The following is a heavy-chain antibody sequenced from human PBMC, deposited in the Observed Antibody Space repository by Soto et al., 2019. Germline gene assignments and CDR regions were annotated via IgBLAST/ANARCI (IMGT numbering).Heavy chain of an antibody. V-gene: IGHV3-13*01. CDR2: IGTAGDT. Sequence: EVQLVESGGGLVQPGGSLRLSCAASGFTFSSYDMHWVRQATGKGLEWVSAIGTAGDTYYPGSVKGRFTISRENAKNSLYLQMNSLRAEDTAVYYCARASRGWGRSPFDIWGQGTMVTVSS. CDR1: GFTFSSYD. CDR3: ARASRGWGRSPFDI. D-gene: IGHD3-16*01. J-gene: IGHJ3*02.